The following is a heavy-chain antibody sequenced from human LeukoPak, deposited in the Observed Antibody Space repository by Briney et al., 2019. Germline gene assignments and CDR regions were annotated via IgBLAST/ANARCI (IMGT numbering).Heavy chain of an antibody. CDR2: ISSSSSYI. Sequence: PGGSLRLSCAASGFTFGSYSMNWVRQAPGKGLEWVSSISSSSSYIYYADSVKGRFTISRDNAKNSLYLQMNSLRAEDTAVYYCARDFNRDGDPAFDPWGQGTLVTVSS. J-gene: IGHJ5*02. D-gene: IGHD4-17*01. CDR3: ARDFNRDGDPAFDP. V-gene: IGHV3-21*01. CDR1: GFTFGSYS.